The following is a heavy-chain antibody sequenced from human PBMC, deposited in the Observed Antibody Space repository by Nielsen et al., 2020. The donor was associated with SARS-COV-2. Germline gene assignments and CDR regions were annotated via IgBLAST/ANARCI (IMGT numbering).Heavy chain of an antibody. J-gene: IGHJ4*02. CDR3: ARVKLGSDFWSGYFDI. CDR2: IYYSGST. Sequence: GSLRLSCTVSGGSISSSSYYWGWIRQPPGKGLEWIGSIYYSGSTYYNPSLKSRVTISVDTSKNQFSLKLSSVTAVDTAVYYCARVKLGSDFWSGYFDIWGQGILVTVSS. V-gene: IGHV4-39*07. D-gene: IGHD3-3*01. CDR1: GGSISSSSYY.